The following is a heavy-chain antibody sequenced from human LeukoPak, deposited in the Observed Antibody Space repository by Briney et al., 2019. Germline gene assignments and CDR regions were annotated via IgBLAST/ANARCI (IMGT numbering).Heavy chain of an antibody. Sequence: PGGSLRLSCAASGFTFSSYGMHWVRQAPGKGLEWVAVIWYDGSNKYYADSVKGRFTISRDNSKNTLCLQMNSLRAEDTAVYYCAKDFAQRVGAFDYWGQGTLVTVSS. V-gene: IGHV3-33*06. CDR1: GFTFSSYG. J-gene: IGHJ4*02. CDR2: IWYDGSNK. CDR3: AKDFAQRVGAFDY. D-gene: IGHD1-26*01.